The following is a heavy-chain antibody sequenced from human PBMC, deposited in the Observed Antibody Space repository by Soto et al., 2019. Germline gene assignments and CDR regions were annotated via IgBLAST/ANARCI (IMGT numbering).Heavy chain of an antibody. CDR3: ATVLGETPASPFDA. Sequence: QVQLVQSGADVKKPGSSVKVSCQASGVTFSSETLGWVRQAPGQGLEWVGGIIPLFGTASYAQKFQGRVTITADESNSSVSMELGSQRSDDTAAYFCATVLGETPASPFDAWGQGTLVTVSS. CDR1: GVTFSSET. D-gene: IGHD3-16*01. V-gene: IGHV1-69*01. J-gene: IGHJ4*02. CDR2: IIPLFGTA.